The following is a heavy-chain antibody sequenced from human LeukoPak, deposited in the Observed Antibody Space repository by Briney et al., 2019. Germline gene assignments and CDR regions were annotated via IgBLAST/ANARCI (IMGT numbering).Heavy chain of an antibody. Sequence: AESLRLSCVASGFTFNTYDIHWVRQAPGKGLEWVAIISYNGSNKYYEDSVKCRFTISRDNSKNTLYLQMNSLRAEDMAVYYCAREEWYYFDYWGQGTLVTVSS. CDR2: ISYNGSNK. V-gene: IGHV3-30-3*01. CDR3: AREEWYYFDY. J-gene: IGHJ4*02. D-gene: IGHD3-3*01. CDR1: GFTFNTYD.